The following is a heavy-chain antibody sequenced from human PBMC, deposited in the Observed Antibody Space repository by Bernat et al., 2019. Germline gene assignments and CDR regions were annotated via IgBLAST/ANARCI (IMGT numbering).Heavy chain of an antibody. D-gene: IGHD3-16*01. CDR1: GFTFSSYE. Sequence: EVQLVESGGGLVQPGGSLRLSCAASGFTFSSYEMNWVRQAPGKGLEWVSYISSSGSTIYYADSVKGRFTISRDNAKNSLYLQMNSLRAEDTAVYYCARALMSYYDRYDYWGQGTLVTVSS. J-gene: IGHJ4*02. CDR2: ISSSGSTI. CDR3: ARALMSYYDRYDY. V-gene: IGHV3-48*03.